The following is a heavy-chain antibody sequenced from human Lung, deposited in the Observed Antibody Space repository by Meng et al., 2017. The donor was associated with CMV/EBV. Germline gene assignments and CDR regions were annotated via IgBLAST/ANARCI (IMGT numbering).Heavy chain of an antibody. D-gene: IGHD3-10*01. CDR2: IPHRGSS. J-gene: IGHJ1*01. Sequence: QVRWRESAPALVNPSETLSLTCAVSGDSITNHNWWAWVRQPPGKGLEWIGEIPHRGSSAYNPSLKSRVSMSIDKSKNQFSLKLTSVTAADTAVYHCLRRSGGSVWGQGTLVTVSS. CDR1: GDSITNHNW. CDR3: LRRSGGSV. V-gene: IGHV4-4*02.